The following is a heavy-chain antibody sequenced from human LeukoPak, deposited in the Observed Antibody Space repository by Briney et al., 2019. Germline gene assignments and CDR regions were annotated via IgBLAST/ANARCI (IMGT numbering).Heavy chain of an antibody. J-gene: IGHJ4*02. D-gene: IGHD6-19*01. V-gene: IGHV1-18*01. CDR1: GYTFTSFG. CDR3: ARVGHGGWYSLDY. Sequence: ASVKVSCKASGYTFTSFGITWVRQAPGQGLEWMGWISAYNSNTNYAQKLQGRVTMTTDTSTNTAYMELRSLRSDDTAVYYCARVGHGGWYSLDYWGQGTLVTVSS. CDR2: ISAYNSNT.